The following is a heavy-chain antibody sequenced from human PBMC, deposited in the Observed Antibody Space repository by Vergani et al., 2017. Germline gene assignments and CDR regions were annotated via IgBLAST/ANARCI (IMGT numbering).Heavy chain of an antibody. J-gene: IGHJ6*02. Sequence: EVQLVESGGGLVKPGRSLRLSCAASGFTFSSYSMNWVRQAPGKGLEWVSSISSSSSYIYYADSVKGRFTISRDNAKNSLYLQMNSLRAEDTAVYYCAREKEYYYDSSGSLPEYYYYYGMDVWGQGTTVTVSS. V-gene: IGHV3-21*01. CDR2: ISSSSSYI. CDR1: GFTFSSYS. D-gene: IGHD3-22*01. CDR3: AREKEYYYDSSGSLPEYYYYYGMDV.